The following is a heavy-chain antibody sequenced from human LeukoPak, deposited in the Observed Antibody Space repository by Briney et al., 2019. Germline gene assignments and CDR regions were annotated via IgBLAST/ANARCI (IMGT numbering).Heavy chain of an antibody. CDR1: GDSVSSGDYY. J-gene: IGHJ4*02. Sequence: SQTLSLTCTVSGDSVSSGDYYWSWIRQPPGKGLEWIGYIYYRGSTDYNPSLKSRVTISVDTSKNQFFLKLSSVTAADTAVYYCASGGNGDYYFDYWGQGTLVTVSS. V-gene: IGHV4-30-4*01. D-gene: IGHD4-17*01. CDR3: ASGGNGDYYFDY. CDR2: IYYRGST.